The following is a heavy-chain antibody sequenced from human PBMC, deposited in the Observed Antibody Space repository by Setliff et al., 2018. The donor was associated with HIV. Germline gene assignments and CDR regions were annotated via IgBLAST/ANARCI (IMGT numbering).Heavy chain of an antibody. Sequence: SETLSLTCTVSGGSISSGSYYWSWIRQPAGKGLEWIGRIYTSGSTNYNPSLKSRVTISVDTSKNQFSLKLSSVTAADTAVYFCAGHPVTSGWLSLNWFDPWGQGILVTVSS. CDR1: GGSISSGSYY. CDR2: IYTSGST. J-gene: IGHJ5*01. D-gene: IGHD6-19*01. V-gene: IGHV4-61*02. CDR3: AGHPVTSGWLSLNWFDP.